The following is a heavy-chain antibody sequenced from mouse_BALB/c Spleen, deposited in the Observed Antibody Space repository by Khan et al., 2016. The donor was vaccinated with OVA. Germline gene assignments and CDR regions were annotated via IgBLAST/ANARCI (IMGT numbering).Heavy chain of an antibody. CDR3: ARVYGGDFDY. V-gene: IGHV3-2*02. Sequence: EVQLQESGPGLVKPSQSPSPTWTVTGYSITSDYAWNWIRQFPGNKLEWMGFISYSGNTKYNPPLKSRFPITRDTSKNQFFLQLNSVTTEDTATYYCARVYGGDFDYWGQGTSLTVSS. D-gene: IGHD1-1*01. J-gene: IGHJ2*02. CDR1: GYSITSDYA. CDR2: ISYSGNT.